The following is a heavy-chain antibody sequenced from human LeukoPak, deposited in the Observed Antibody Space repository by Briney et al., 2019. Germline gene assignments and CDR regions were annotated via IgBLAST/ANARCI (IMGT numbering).Heavy chain of an antibody. J-gene: IGHJ4*02. D-gene: IGHD3-22*01. V-gene: IGHV4-4*07. CDR2: IYISGSGST. CDR1: GGSISSYY. CDR3: ARGPVVITLTFDYWNTGHFDY. Sequence: SETLSLTCTVSGGSISSYYWSWIRQPAGKGLEWIGRIYISGSGSTNYNPSLKSRVTMSVDTSKNQFSLKLSSVTAADTAVYYCARGPVVITLTFDYWNTGHFDYWGQGTLVTVSS.